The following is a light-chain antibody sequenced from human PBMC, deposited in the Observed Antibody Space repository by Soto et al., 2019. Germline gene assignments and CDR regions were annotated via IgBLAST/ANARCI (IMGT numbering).Light chain of an antibody. CDR2: LGS. Sequence: DIVMTQSPLSLPVTPGEPASISCRSSQSLLHNNGYNYLHWYLQKPGQSPHLLIYLGSNRASGVPDRFSGSGSGTDFTLKISRVEAEDVGVYYCQQFNNWPHTFGQGTRMEIK. CDR1: QSLLHNNGYNY. J-gene: IGKJ5*01. V-gene: IGKV2-28*01. CDR3: QQFNNWPHT.